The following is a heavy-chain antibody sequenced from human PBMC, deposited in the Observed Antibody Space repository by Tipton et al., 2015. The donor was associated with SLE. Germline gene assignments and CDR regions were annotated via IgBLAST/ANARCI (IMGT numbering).Heavy chain of an antibody. V-gene: IGHV4-39*01. CDR2: ILDGGYT. CDR1: GVSIRSSSYY. D-gene: IGHD1-7*01. Sequence: TLSLTYTVSGVSIRSSSYYWGWIRQPPGKGLDWIGTILDGGYTYYNPSLKSRVTISVDTSKNQFSLRLSSVTAADTAVYYCARQSRLRGTIDFDAWGQGTLVTVSS. J-gene: IGHJ4*02. CDR3: ARQSRLRGTIDFDA.